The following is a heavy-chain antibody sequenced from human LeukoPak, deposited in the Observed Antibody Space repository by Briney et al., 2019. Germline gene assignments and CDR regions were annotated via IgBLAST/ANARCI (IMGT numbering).Heavy chain of an antibody. V-gene: IGHV3-33*01. CDR2: IWYDGSNK. J-gene: IGHJ4*02. CDR3: ARDLLVTTRTYYFDY. CDR1: GFTFSSYG. D-gene: IGHD4-17*01. Sequence: GGSLRLSCAASGFTFSSYGMHWVRQAPGKGLEWVAVIWYDGSNKYYADSVKGRFTISRDNSKNTLYLQMNSLRAEDTAVYYCARDLLVTTRTYYFDYWGRGTLVTVSS.